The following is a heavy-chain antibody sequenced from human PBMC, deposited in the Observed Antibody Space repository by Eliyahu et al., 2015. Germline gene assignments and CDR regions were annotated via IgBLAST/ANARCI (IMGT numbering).Heavy chain of an antibody. V-gene: IGHV3-30*01. Sequence: QVQLVESGGGVVQPGRSLXLSCAASGFTFSSYAMHWVRQAPGKGVEWVAVISYDGSNKYYADSVKGRFTISRDNSKNTLYLQMNSLRAEDTAVYYCASKNDYGVWGQGTLVTVSS. CDR1: GFTFSSYA. CDR3: ASKNDYGV. CDR2: ISYDGSNK. J-gene: IGHJ4*02. D-gene: IGHD4-17*01.